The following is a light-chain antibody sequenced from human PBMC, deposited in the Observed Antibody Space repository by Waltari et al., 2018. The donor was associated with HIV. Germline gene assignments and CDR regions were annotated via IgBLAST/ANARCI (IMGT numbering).Light chain of an antibody. CDR3: SSYAANKNFV. CDR2: EVS. J-gene: IGLJ1*01. CDR1: SSDVGGYNY. V-gene: IGLV2-8*01. Sequence: QSALTQPPSASGSPGQSVTISCTGTSSDVGGYNYVSWYQQHPGKAPKLIIYEVSKRPSGLPSRFSVSRSGHTAALAVSRLQADDEADYYCSSYAANKNFVFGTGTKVTVL.